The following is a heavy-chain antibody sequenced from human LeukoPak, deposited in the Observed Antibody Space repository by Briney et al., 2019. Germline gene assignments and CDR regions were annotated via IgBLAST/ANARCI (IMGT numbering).Heavy chain of an antibody. CDR3: ARTNYAVYFDY. D-gene: IGHD1-7*01. Sequence: GGSLRLSCVVSGFTVSSNYMSWVRQAPGKGLEWVSVLYSGGNTYHADSVKGRFTISRDNSKNTLYLQMNSLRAEDTAVYYCARTNYAVYFDYWGQGTLVTVSS. V-gene: IGHV3-53*01. J-gene: IGHJ4*02. CDR1: GFTVSSNY. CDR2: LYSGGNT.